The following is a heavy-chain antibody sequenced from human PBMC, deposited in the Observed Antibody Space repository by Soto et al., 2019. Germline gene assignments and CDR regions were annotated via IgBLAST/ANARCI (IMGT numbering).Heavy chain of an antibody. CDR3: GRAGVPARPNFGYYFYPLDA. J-gene: IGHJ6*02. V-gene: IGHV4-30-4*01. Sequence: QVQLQESGPGLVKPSQTLSLTCTFSGGSSSSDDFYWSWVRQPPGKGLEWIGYIHYRGNTYYNPSLKSRLSISLETDKRQFSLSRASVTAADPAVYYCGRAGVPARPNFGYYFYPLDAWGHGTTVSVSS. D-gene: IGHD2-2*01. CDR2: IHYRGNT. CDR1: GGSSSSDDFY.